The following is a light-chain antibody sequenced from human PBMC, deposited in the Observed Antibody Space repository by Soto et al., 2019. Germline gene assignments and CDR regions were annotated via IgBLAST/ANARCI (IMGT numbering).Light chain of an antibody. CDR3: GSYTTSSTVV. CDR2: DVN. CDR1: SSDIGSYPY. J-gene: IGLJ2*01. Sequence: QSALTQPASVSGSPGQSITISCTGTSSDIGSYPYVSWYQQHPGKAPKLMIYDVNNRPSGVSNRFSGSKSGNTASLTISGLQAEDEAAYYCGSYTTSSTVVFGGGTKVTVL. V-gene: IGLV2-14*03.